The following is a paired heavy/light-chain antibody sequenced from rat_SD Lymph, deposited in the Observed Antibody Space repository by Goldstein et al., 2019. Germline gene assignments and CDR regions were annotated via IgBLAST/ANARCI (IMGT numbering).Light chain of an antibody. Sequence: DIQMTQSPASLSASLGETVSIECLASEGISNDLAWYQQKSGKSPQLLIYAASRLQDGVPSRFSGSGSGTRYSLKISGMQPEDEADYFCQQSYKYPYTFGAGTKLELK. V-gene: IGKV12S8*01. J-gene: IGKJ2-3*01. CDR1: EGISND. CDR2: AAS. CDR3: QQSYKYPYT.
Heavy chain of an antibody. J-gene: IGHJ3*01. CDR1: GFTFSNYG. CDR2: ISSSSSYI. Sequence: EVQLVESGGGLVQPGRSLKLSCLASGFTFSNYGMNWIRQAPGKGLEWVASISSSSSYIYYADTVKGRFTISRDNAKNTLYLQMTSLRSEDTALYYCAKEPYGGWFAYWGQGTLVTVSS. CDR3: AKEPYGGWFAY. D-gene: IGHD1-11*01. V-gene: IGHV5-34*01.